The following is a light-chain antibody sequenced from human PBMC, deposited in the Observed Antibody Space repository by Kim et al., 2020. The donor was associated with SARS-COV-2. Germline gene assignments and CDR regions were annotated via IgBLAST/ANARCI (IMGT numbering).Light chain of an antibody. CDR2: TTS. J-gene: IGKJ1*01. CDR3: QQYNSLWT. V-gene: IGKV1-5*03. CDR1: QSINSW. Sequence: SDSVGDRASITNRTTQSINSWLAWYQHKTGKAPKLLIYTTSILQSGVASRFSRSGSGTQFTLTISSLQPDDFATYYCQQYNSLWTFGQGTKVDIK.